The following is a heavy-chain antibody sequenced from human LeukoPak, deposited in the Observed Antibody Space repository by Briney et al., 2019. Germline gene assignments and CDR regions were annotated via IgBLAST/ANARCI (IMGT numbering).Heavy chain of an antibody. V-gene: IGHV1-18*01. J-gene: IGHJ6*03. Sequence: GASAKVSCKASGYTFTSYGISRVRQAPGQGLEWMGWISAYNGNTNYAQKLQGRVTMTTDTSTSTAYMELRSLRSDDTAVYYCARDLYDFWSGYYSRHYYYYMDVWGKGTTVTVSS. CDR2: ISAYNGNT. CDR3: ARDLYDFWSGYYSRHYYYYMDV. CDR1: GYTFTSYG. D-gene: IGHD3-3*01.